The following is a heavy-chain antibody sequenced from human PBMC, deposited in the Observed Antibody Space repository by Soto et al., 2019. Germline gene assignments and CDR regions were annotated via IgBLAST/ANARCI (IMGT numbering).Heavy chain of an antibody. J-gene: IGHJ6*01. CDR2: IYPGDSDT. V-gene: IGHV5-51*01. CDR1: GYSFTSYW. CDR3: ARVSDRRGWGLAMGV. Sequence: PGESLKISCKGSGYSFTSYWIGWVRQMPGKGLEWMGIIYPGDSDTRYSPSFQGQVTISADKSISTAYLQWSSLKASDTAMYYCARVSDRRGWGLAMGVWGQGTTVTVSS. D-gene: IGHD6-19*01.